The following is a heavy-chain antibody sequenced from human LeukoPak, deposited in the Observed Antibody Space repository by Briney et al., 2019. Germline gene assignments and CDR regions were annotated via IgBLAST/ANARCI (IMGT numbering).Heavy chain of an antibody. V-gene: IGHV4-59*01. Sequence: SETLSLTCTVSGGSISSYYWSWVRQPPGKGLEWIGYIYYSGSTNYNPSLKSRVTISVDTSKNQFSLKLSSVTAADTAVYYCARSVVTTLDYWGQGTLVTVSS. CDR2: IYYSGST. J-gene: IGHJ4*02. D-gene: IGHD2-21*02. CDR3: ARSVVTTLDY. CDR1: GGSISSYY.